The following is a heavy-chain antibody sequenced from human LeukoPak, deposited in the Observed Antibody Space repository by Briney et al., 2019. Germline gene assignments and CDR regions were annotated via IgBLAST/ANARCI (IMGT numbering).Heavy chain of an antibody. CDR1: GFTFSSYA. J-gene: IGHJ6*03. Sequence: GRSLRLSCAASGFTFSSYAMHWVRQAPGKGLEWVAVILYDGSNKYYADSVKGRFTISRDNSKNTLYLQMNSLRAEDTAVYYCARSPRSSTTLATGYYMDVWGKGTTVTVSS. V-gene: IGHV3-30*01. CDR3: ARSPRSSTTLATGYYMDV. CDR2: ILYDGSNK. D-gene: IGHD6-13*01.